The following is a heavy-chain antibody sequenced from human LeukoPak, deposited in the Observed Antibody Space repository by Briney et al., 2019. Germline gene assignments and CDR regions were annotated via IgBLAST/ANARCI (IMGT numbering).Heavy chain of an antibody. V-gene: IGHV4-30-4*08. D-gene: IGHD3-22*01. CDR2: IYYSGST. Sequence: SETLSLTCTMSSGSINSGNFYWTWVRQNPGKGLEWIGYIYYSGSTYYNPSLKSRVTISVDTSKNQFSLKLSSVTAADTAVYYCARSIIDYDSSGYFFDYWGQGTLVTVSS. J-gene: IGHJ4*02. CDR1: SGSINSGNFY. CDR3: ARSIIDYDSSGYFFDY.